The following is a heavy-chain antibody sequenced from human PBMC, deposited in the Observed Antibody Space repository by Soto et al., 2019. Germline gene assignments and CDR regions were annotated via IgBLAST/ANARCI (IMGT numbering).Heavy chain of an antibody. CDR1: GFTFSSYG. Sequence: QVQQVESGGGVVQPGRSLRLSCAASGFTFSSYGMHWVRQAPGKGLEWVAVIWYDASNKYYGDSVKGRFTISRDNSKNTLYLHLHSLRAEDTAVYYCARDQGYLDYWSQGTLVTVSS. CDR2: IWYDASNK. J-gene: IGHJ4*02. CDR3: ARDQGYLDY. V-gene: IGHV3-33*01.